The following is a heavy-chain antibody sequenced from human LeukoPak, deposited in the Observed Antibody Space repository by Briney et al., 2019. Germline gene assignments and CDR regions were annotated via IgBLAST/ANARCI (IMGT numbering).Heavy chain of an antibody. J-gene: IGHJ4*02. CDR3: AKDVGNSYSGSRRGVFDY. CDR1: GFTFSSYA. D-gene: IGHD3-10*01. Sequence: GGSLRLSXAASGFTFSSYAMSWVRQAPGKGVEWVSAISGSGDNIYYADAVKGRFTISRDNSQNTLYVQMNSLRAEDTAVYYCAKDVGNSYSGSRRGVFDYWGQGTPVTVSS. CDR2: ISGSGDNI. V-gene: IGHV3-23*01.